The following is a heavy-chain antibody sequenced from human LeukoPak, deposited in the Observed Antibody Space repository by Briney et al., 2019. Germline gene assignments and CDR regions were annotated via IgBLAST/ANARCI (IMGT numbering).Heavy chain of an antibody. J-gene: IGHJ4*02. CDR1: GDSVSSNSAA. V-gene: IGHV6-1*01. Sequence: PSQTLSLTCAISGDSVSSNSAAWNWIRQSPSRGLEWLGRTYYRSKWYNDYAVSVKGRIAINPDTSKNQFSLQLNSVTSEDTAVYYCARAKGRSPLFDYWGQGTLVTVSS. CDR2: TYYRSKWYN. CDR3: ARAKGRSPLFDY. D-gene: IGHD6-13*01.